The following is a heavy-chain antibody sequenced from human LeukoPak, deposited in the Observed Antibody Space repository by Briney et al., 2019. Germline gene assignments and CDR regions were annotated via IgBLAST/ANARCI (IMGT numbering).Heavy chain of an antibody. J-gene: IGHJ6*02. V-gene: IGHV3-30-3*01. CDR1: GFTFSSYA. D-gene: IGHD1-26*01. CDR2: ISYDGSNK. Sequence: GGSLRLSCAASGFTFSSYAMHWVRQAPGKGLEWVAVISYDGSNKYYADSVKGRFTISRDNSKNTLYLQMNSLRAEDTAVYYCAFDRRELPQIYYYSYGMDVWGQGTTVTVSS. CDR3: AFDRRELPQIYYYSYGMDV.